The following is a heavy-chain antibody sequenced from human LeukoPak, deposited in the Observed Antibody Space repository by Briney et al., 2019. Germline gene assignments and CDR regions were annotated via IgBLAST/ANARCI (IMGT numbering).Heavy chain of an antibody. V-gene: IGHV3-21*01. J-gene: IGHJ4*02. Sequence: GGSLRLSCAASGFTFSSYSMNWVRQAPGKGLEWVSSISSSSSYIYYADSVKGRFSISRDNAKNSLYLQMNSLRAEDTAVYYCARTDYGGNTGCFDYWGQGTLVTVSS. CDR2: ISSSSSYI. CDR3: ARTDYGGNTGCFDY. D-gene: IGHD4-23*01. CDR1: GFTFSSYS.